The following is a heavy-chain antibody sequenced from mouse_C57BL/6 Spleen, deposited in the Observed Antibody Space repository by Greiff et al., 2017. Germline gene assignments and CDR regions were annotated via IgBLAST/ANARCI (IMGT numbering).Heavy chain of an antibody. CDR1: GYTFTDYE. D-gene: IGHD3-2*02. Sequence: VKVVESGAELVRPGASVTLSCKASGYTFTDYEMHWVKQTPVHGLEWIGAIDPETGGTAYNQKFKGKAILTADKSSSTAYMELRSLTSEDSAVXYCTRTAQAYFDYWGQGTTLTVSS. V-gene: IGHV1-15*01. CDR2: IDPETGGT. CDR3: TRTAQAYFDY. J-gene: IGHJ2*01.